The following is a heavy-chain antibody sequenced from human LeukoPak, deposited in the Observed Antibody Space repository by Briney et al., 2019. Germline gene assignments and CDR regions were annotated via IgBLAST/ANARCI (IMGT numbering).Heavy chain of an antibody. Sequence: PGGSLRLSCAASGFTFSSYWMHWVRHAPGKGLVWVSRINSDGSSTSYADSVKGRFTISRDNAKNTLYLQMNSLRAEDTAVYYCARIRWDDAFDIWGQGTMVTVSS. J-gene: IGHJ3*02. CDR1: GFTFSSYW. CDR3: ARIRWDDAFDI. V-gene: IGHV3-74*01. D-gene: IGHD4-23*01. CDR2: INSDGSST.